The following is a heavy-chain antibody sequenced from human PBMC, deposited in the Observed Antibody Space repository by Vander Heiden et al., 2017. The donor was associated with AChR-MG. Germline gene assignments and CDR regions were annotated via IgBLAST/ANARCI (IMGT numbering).Heavy chain of an antibody. CDR1: GFTFSSYE. J-gene: IGHJ5*02. Sequence: EVQLVESGGGLVQPGGSLRLSCAASGFTFSSYEMNWVRQAPGKGLEWVSYISSSGSTIYYADSVKGRFTISRDNAKNSLYLQMNSLRAEDTAVYYCARRGVVAATRRGPVDPWGQGTLVTVSS. CDR2: ISSSGSTI. CDR3: ARRGVVAATRRGPVDP. V-gene: IGHV3-48*03. D-gene: IGHD2-15*01.